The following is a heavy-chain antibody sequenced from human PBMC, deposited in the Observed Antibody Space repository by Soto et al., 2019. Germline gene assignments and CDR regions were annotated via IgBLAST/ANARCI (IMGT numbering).Heavy chain of an antibody. D-gene: IGHD1-1*01. CDR2: INPNSGGT. Sequence: ASVKVSCKASGYTFTGYYMHWVRQAPGQGLEWMGWINPNSGGTNYAQKFQGRVTMTRDTSISTAYMELSRLRSDDTAVYYCARTDSLQTKYSFDYWGQGTLVTVSS. J-gene: IGHJ4*02. CDR1: GYTFTGYY. CDR3: ARTDSLQTKYSFDY. V-gene: IGHV1-2*02.